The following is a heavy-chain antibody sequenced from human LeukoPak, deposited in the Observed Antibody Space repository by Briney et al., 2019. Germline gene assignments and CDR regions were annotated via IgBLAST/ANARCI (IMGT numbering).Heavy chain of an antibody. Sequence: SETLSLTCAVYGGSFSGYYWNWIRQPPGKGLEWIGEINHTGNTNYNPSLKSRATISVDTSKNQFSLKLSSVTAADTAVYYCARAIEVGAMTPFDYWGQGTLVTVSS. D-gene: IGHD1-26*01. CDR2: INHTGNT. CDR3: ARAIEVGAMTPFDY. CDR1: GGSFSGYY. V-gene: IGHV4-34*01. J-gene: IGHJ4*02.